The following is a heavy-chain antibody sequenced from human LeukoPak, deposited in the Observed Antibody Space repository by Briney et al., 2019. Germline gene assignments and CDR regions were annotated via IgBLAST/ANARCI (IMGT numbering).Heavy chain of an antibody. V-gene: IGHV4-39*01. CDR1: GGSISSSSYY. J-gene: IGHJ4*02. CDR3: ASPSPGSGSYLFY. CDR2: IYYSGST. Sequence: NPSETLSLTCTVSGGSISSSSYYWGWIRQPPGKGLEWIGSIYYSGSTYYNPSLKSRVTISVDTSKNQFSLKLSSVTAADTAVYYCASPSPGSGSYLFYWGQGTLVTVSS. D-gene: IGHD1-26*01.